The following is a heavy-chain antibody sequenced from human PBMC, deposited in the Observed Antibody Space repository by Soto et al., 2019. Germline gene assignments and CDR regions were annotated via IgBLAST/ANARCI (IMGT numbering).Heavy chain of an antibody. V-gene: IGHV1-18*01. J-gene: IGHJ6*02. Sequence: QVQLMQSGAEVKKPGASVKVSCKASGYTFTSYGISWVRQAPGQGLEWMGWISAYNGNTNYAQQLQGRVTMTTVTTRITANRSLRRLRSDDTAVYYYATAKLPCLQCLSYSYCIYVWRQGTLFTVAS. CDR1: GYTFTSYG. CDR3: ATAKLPCLQCLSYSYCIYV. D-gene: IGHD3-10*02. CDR2: ISAYNGNT.